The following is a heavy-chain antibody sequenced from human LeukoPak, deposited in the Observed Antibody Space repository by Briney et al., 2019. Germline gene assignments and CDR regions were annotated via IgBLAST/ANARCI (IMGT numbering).Heavy chain of an antibody. J-gene: IGHJ4*02. CDR1: GGSIRSPSHY. Sequence: PSETLSLTCSVSGGSIRSPSHYWAWIRQPPGKGLEWIGSVYYSGTTYYNPSLKSRVTISVDTSKNQFSLKLSSVTAADTAVYYCARVEDWGSEVDYWGQGTLVTVSS. V-gene: IGHV4-39*07. CDR2: VYYSGTT. CDR3: ARVEDWGSEVDY. D-gene: IGHD7-27*01.